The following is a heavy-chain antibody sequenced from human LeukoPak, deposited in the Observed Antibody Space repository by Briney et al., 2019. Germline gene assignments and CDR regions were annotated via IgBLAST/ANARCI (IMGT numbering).Heavy chain of an antibody. D-gene: IGHD5-12*01. V-gene: IGHV4-59*01. Sequence: SETLSLTCTVSGGSISSYYCSWIRQPPAKGLEWVAYIYYTGNTNYNPSLKSRVTISLDTPKNQISLKLRSVTAADTAVYYCARGQVFSGYDFQKLPDSWGQGTLVTVSS. CDR2: IYYTGNT. CDR1: GGSISSYY. J-gene: IGHJ4*02. CDR3: ARGQVFSGYDFQKLPDS.